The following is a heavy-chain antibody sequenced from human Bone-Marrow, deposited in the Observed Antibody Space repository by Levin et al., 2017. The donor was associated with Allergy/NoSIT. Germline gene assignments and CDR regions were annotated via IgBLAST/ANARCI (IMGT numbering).Heavy chain of an antibody. CDR3: ARSAMAARRHYYYYYMDV. Sequence: KISCKASGGTFSSHGISWVRQAPGQGLQWMGGVVPLFVTPDYAQNFQDRLTIAADESTATAFMELTGLRSEDSAVYYCARSAMAARRHYYYYYMDVWGAGTTVIVSS. D-gene: IGHD6-6*01. CDR2: VVPLFVTP. V-gene: IGHV1-69*01. J-gene: IGHJ6*03. CDR1: GGTFSSHG.